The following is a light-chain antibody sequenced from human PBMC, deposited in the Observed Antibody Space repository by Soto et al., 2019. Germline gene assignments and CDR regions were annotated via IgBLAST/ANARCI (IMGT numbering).Light chain of an antibody. CDR1: QSISSW. J-gene: IGKJ4*01. CDR2: KAS. Sequence: DIQMTQSPSTLSASVGDRVTITCRASQSISSWLAWYQQKPGKAPKRLIYKASTLASGIPSRFSGGGSGTDFPLTISSLQPDDFATYYCQQYDIFSLTFGGGTKVEVK. CDR3: QQYDIFSLT. V-gene: IGKV1-5*03.